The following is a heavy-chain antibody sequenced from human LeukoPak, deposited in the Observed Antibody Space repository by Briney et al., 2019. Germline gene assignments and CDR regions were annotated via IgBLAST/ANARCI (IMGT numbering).Heavy chain of an antibody. V-gene: IGHV4-30-2*01. CDR2: IYHSGST. CDR3: ARGGSPALLWFGGGWFDP. D-gene: IGHD3-10*01. Sequence: PSQTLSLTCAVSGGSISSGGYSWSWIRQPPGKGLEWIGYIYHSGSTYYNPSLKSRVTISVDRSKNQFSLKLSSVTAADTAVYYCARGGSPALLWFGGGWFDPWGQGTLVTVSS. CDR1: GGSISSGGYS. J-gene: IGHJ5*02.